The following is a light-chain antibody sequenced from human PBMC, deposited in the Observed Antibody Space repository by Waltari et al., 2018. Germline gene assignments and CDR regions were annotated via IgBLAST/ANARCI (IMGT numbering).Light chain of an antibody. Sequence: QTVLTQPPSASGTPGQRFTISCSGSSSNIGSNLVNWYQQLPGTAPKILVYSNNQLPSGVPDRFSGLKSGSSASLAISGLQSEDEADYYCAAWDDSLSGKVFGGGTKLTVL. CDR1: SSNIGSNL. CDR2: SNN. V-gene: IGLV1-44*01. J-gene: IGLJ3*02. CDR3: AAWDDSLSGKV.